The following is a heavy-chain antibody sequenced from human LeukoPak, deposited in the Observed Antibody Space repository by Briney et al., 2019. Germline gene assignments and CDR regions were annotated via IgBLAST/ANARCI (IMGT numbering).Heavy chain of an antibody. CDR1: GYTFTSYG. CDR3: ARDDIVVVPAAMGFDY. CDR2: ISAYNGNT. J-gene: IGHJ4*02. V-gene: IGHV1-18*04. D-gene: IGHD2-2*01. Sequence: ASVKVSCKASGYTFTSYGISWVRQAPGQGLEWMGWISAYNGNTNYAQKLQGRVTMTTDTSTSTAYMELRSLTSDDTAVYYCARDDIVVVPAAMGFDYWGQGTLVTVSS.